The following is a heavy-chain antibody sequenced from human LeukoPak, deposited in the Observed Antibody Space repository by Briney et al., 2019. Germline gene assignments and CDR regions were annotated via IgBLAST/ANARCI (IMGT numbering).Heavy chain of an antibody. CDR3: AKDLEGSYYGSGSYSNLPSVFDY. CDR1: GFTFSSYA. J-gene: IGHJ4*02. D-gene: IGHD3-10*01. V-gene: IGHV3-23*01. Sequence: GGSLRLSCAASGFTFSSYAMSWVRQAPGKGLEWVSAISGSGGSTYYADSVKGRFTISRDNSKNTLYLQMNSLRAEDTAVYYCAKDLEGSYYGSGSYSNLPSVFDYWGQGTLVTVSS. CDR2: ISGSGGST.